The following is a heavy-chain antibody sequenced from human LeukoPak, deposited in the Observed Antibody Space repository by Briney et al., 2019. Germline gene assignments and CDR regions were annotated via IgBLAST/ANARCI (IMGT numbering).Heavy chain of an antibody. J-gene: IGHJ4*02. D-gene: IGHD3-10*01. CDR2: INPNSGGT. Sequence: ASVKVSCKASGYTFTGYYMHWVRQAPGQGLEWMGWINPNSGGTNYAQKFQGRVTMTRDTSISTAYMELSRLRSEDTAVYYCARQEYYGSGSRYDYWGQGTLVTVSS. CDR3: ARQEYYGSGSRYDY. V-gene: IGHV1-2*02. CDR1: GYTFTGYY.